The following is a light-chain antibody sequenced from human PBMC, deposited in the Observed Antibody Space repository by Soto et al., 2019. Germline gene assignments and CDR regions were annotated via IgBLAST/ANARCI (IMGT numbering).Light chain of an antibody. CDR1: SSNIGNNY. V-gene: IGLV1-51*02. CDR2: ENS. J-gene: IGLJ3*02. Sequence: QSVLTQPPSVSAAPGQKVTISCSGSSSNIGNNYVSWYQQFPGTAPKLLIYENSKRPSGIPDRFSGSKSGTSATLDITGLQTGDEADYYCGTWDSSLSAWLFGGGTKVTVL. CDR3: GTWDSSLSAWL.